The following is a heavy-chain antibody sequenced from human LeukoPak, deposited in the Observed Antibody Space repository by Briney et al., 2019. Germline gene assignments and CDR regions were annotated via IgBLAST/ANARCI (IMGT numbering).Heavy chain of an antibody. CDR2: ISSRSSYI. Sequence: GGSLTLSCAASGFIFSTYTMNWVRQAPGKGLEWVSSISSRSSYIFYAESLKGRFILSRENAKNSLYLQMNRLGGEETAVYYCAREGYSYGHDCWGQGTLVTVSS. CDR3: AREGYSYGHDC. CDR1: GFIFSTYT. D-gene: IGHD5-18*01. V-gene: IGHV3-21*01. J-gene: IGHJ4*02.